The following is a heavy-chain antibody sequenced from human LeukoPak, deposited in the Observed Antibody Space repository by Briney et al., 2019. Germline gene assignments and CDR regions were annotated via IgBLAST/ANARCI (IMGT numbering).Heavy chain of an antibody. D-gene: IGHD3-10*01. CDR2: ILPDGRDT. CDR1: GYTFAGHR. V-gene: IGHV1-2*02. CDR3: SGRYGPGPV. Sequence: AASVKVSCKASGYTFAGHRVHWVRQAPGHGLEWMGWILPDGRDTKYAQKFQDRMTMTTDTSTNTAYMELTRVTPDDTAVYYCSGRYGPGPVWGQETLITASP. J-gene: IGHJ4*02.